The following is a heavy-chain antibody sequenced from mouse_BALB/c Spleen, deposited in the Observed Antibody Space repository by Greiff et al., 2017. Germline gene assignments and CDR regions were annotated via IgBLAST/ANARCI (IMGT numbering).Heavy chain of an antibody. D-gene: IGHD4-1*01. Sequence: EVQLQESGGGLVQPGGSRKLSCAASGFTFSSYAMSWVRQTPEKRLEWVATISSGGSYTYYPDSVKGRFTISRDNAKNTLYLQMSSLRSEDTAMYYCARNWDGYAMDYWGQGTSVTVSS. CDR2: ISSGGSYT. J-gene: IGHJ4*01. CDR3: ARNWDGYAMDY. CDR1: GFTFSSYA. V-gene: IGHV5-9-3*01.